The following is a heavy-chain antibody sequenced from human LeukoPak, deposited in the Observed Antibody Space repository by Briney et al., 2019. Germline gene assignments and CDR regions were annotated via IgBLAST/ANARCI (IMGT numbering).Heavy chain of an antibody. J-gene: IGHJ3*02. V-gene: IGHV3-7*01. D-gene: IGHD5-18*01. CDR1: GFTFSSYS. CDR3: ARAAMVTPDDAFDI. CDR2: IKQDGSEK. Sequence: PGGSLRLSCAASGFTFSSYSMNWVRQAPGKGLEWVANIKQDGSEKYYVDSVKGRFTISRDNAKNSLYLQMNSLRAEDTAVYYCARAAMVTPDDAFDIWGQGTMVTVSS.